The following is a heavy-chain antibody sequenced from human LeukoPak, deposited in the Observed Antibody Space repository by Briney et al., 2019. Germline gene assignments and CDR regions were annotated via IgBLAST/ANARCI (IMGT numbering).Heavy chain of an antibody. D-gene: IGHD3-22*01. CDR1: GFIFGHYA. CDR2: IRSKAYGGTG. CDR3: ARGLYDSSGFYFGH. J-gene: IGHJ4*02. Sequence: GGSLRLSCAGSGFIFGHYAMSWFRQAPGKGLEWVGLIRSKAYGGTGEYAAAVKGRFIISRDDSNNIAYLQMKSLKIEDTAVYYCARGLYDSSGFYFGHWGQGTLVTVSS. V-gene: IGHV3-49*03.